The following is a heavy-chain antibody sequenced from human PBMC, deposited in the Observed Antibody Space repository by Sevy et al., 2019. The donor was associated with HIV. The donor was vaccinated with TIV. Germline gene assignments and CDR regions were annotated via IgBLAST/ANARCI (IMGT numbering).Heavy chain of an antibody. Sequence: GGSLRLSCAASGFTFSSYGMHWVRPAPGKGLEWVAVISYDGSNKYYADSVKGRFTISRDNSKNTLYLQMNSLRAEDTAVYYCALSYCGGDCYTSDYYYGMDVWGQGTTVTVSS. CDR3: ALSYCGGDCYTSDYYYGMDV. CDR1: GFTFSSYG. J-gene: IGHJ6*02. CDR2: ISYDGSNK. V-gene: IGHV3-30*03. D-gene: IGHD2-21*01.